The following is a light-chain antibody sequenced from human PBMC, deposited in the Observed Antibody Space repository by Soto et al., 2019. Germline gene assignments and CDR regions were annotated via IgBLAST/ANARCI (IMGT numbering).Light chain of an antibody. CDR2: GAS. CDR3: QQYGVSPT. V-gene: IGKV3-20*01. J-gene: IGKJ4*01. Sequence: EIVLTQSPGTLSLSPGERATLSCRASQTISNTFLAWSQQRPGQAPRLLIYGASGSAAGIPDRFSGSGSGTDFTLSISRLEPEDFRVYYCQQYGVSPTFGGGTKVEIK. CDR1: QTISNTF.